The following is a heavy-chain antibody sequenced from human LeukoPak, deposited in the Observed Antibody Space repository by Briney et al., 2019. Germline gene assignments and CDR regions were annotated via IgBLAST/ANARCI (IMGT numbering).Heavy chain of an antibody. V-gene: IGHV4-59*08. CDR3: ARRGSPPAAFDS. CDR2: IYYSGST. D-gene: IGHD1-26*01. Sequence: SETLSLTCTVSGGSISSYYWSWIRQPPGKGLEWSGYIYYSGSTNYNPSLKSRVTISVDTSKTQFSLRLNSVTAADTAVYYCARRGSPPAAFDSWGQGTQVTVSS. J-gene: IGHJ4*02. CDR1: GGSISSYY.